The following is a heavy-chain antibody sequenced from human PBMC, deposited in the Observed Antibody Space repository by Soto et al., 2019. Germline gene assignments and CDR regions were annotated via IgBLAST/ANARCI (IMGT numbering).Heavy chain of an antibody. CDR1: GFTFSSYA. V-gene: IGHV3-23*01. CDR2: ISGSGGST. Sequence: GGSLRLSCAASGFTFSSYAMSWVRQAPGKGLEWVSAISGSGGSTYYADSVKGRFTISRDNSKNTLYLQMNSLRAEDTAVYYCAKDRVARFTQYYFDYWGYGTLVTVSS. D-gene: IGHD3-3*01. CDR3: AKDRVARFTQYYFDY. J-gene: IGHJ4*01.